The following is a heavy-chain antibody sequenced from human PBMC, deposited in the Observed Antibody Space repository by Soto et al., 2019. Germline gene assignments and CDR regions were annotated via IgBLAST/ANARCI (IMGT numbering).Heavy chain of an antibody. CDR3: AKAASPYFDSSGYYGS. CDR1: GYTFTSYY. V-gene: IGHV1-46*01. CDR2: INPSGGST. J-gene: IGHJ5*02. D-gene: IGHD3-22*01. Sequence: ASVKVSCKASGYTFTSYYMHWVRQAPGQGLEWMGIINPSGGSTSYAQKFQGRVTMTRDTSTSTVYMELSSLRSEDTAVYYCAKAASPYFDSSGYYGSWGQGALVTVSS.